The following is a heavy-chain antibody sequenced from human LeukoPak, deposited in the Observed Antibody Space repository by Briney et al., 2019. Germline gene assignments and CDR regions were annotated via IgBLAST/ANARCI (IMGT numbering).Heavy chain of an antibody. J-gene: IGHJ4*02. CDR1: GYTFTGYY. CDR2: INPSGGST. D-gene: IGHD1-26*01. Sequence: ASVKVSCKASGYTFTGYYMHWVRQAPGQGLEWMGIINPSGGSTSYAQKFQGRVTMTRDTSISTAYMELSRLRSDDTAVYYCARAISGGSYSSLGYWGQGTLVTVSS. CDR3: ARAISGGSYSSLGY. V-gene: IGHV1-46*01.